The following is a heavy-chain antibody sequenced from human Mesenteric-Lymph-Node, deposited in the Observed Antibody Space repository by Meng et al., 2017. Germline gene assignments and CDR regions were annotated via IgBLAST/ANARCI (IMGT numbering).Heavy chain of an antibody. D-gene: IGHD3-22*01. J-gene: IGHJ4*02. Sequence: GESLKISCAASGFTFSNVWMSWVRQAPGKGLEWVSAISGSGGSTYYADSVKGRFTISRDNSKNTLYLQMNSLRAEDTAVYYCAKDRIRFMIVVAPFDYWGQGTLVTVSS. CDR1: GFTFSNVW. V-gene: IGHV3-23*01. CDR2: ISGSGGST. CDR3: AKDRIRFMIVVAPFDY.